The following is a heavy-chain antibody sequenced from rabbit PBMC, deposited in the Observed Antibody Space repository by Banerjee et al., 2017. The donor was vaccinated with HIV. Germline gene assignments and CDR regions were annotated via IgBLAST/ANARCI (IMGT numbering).Heavy chain of an antibody. CDR2: IDPVFGST. CDR1: GFDFSSYG. D-gene: IGHD1-1*01. V-gene: IGHV1S47*01. CDR3: VRESGYASSSGWGFNL. J-gene: IGHJ4*01. Sequence: QEQLVESGGGLVQPGGSLKLSCKASGFDFSSYGVSWVRQAPGKGLEWIGYIDPVFGSTYYASWVNGRFTISSHNAQNTLYLQLNSLTAADTATYFCVRESGYASSSGWGFNLWGPGTLVTVS.